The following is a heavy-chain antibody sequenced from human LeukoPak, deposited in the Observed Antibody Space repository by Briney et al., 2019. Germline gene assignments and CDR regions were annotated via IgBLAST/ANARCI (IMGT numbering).Heavy chain of an antibody. CDR3: ARDGDYDFWSGYTPLNYYYYMDV. J-gene: IGHJ6*03. CDR2: INPNSGGT. Sequence: ASVKVSCKASGYTFTGYYMHWVRQAPGQGLEWMGWINPNSGGTNYAQKFQGRVTMTRDTSISTAYMELSRLRSDDTAVYYCARDGDYDFWSGYTPLNYYYYMDVWGKGTTVTVSS. D-gene: IGHD3-3*01. V-gene: IGHV1-2*02. CDR1: GYTFTGYY.